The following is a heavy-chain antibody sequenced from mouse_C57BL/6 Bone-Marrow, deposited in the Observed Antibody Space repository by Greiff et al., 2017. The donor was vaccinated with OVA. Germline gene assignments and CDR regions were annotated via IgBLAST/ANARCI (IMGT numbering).Heavy chain of an antibody. CDR1: GYTFSDYE. V-gene: IGHV1-15*01. Sequence: VQLVESGAELVRPGASVTLSCKASGYTFSDYEMHWVKQTPVHGLEWIGAIDPETGGTAYNQKFKGKAILTADKSSSTAYMELRSLTSEDSAVYYCTRKYYFDYWGQGTTLTVSS. J-gene: IGHJ2*01. CDR3: TRKYYFDY. CDR2: IDPETGGT.